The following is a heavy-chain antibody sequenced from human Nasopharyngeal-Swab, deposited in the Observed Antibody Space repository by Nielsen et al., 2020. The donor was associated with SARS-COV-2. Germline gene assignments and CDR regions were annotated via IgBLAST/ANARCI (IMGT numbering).Heavy chain of an antibody. V-gene: IGHV3-53*01. CDR3: ARGLAVAGSRAFDI. CDR1: GFTVSSNY. Sequence: GESLKISCAASGFTVSSNYMSWVRQAPGKGLEWVSVIYSGGSTYYADSVKGRFTISRDNSKSTLYLQMNSLRAEDTAVYYCARGLAVAGSRAFDIWGQGTMVTVSS. CDR2: IYSGGST. D-gene: IGHD6-19*01. J-gene: IGHJ3*02.